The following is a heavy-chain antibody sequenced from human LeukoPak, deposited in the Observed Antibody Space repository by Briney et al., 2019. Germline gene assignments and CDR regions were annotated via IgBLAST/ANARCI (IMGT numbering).Heavy chain of an antibody. CDR2: ISYDGSNK. D-gene: IGHD5-24*01. CDR1: GFTFSSYG. V-gene: IGHV3-30*03. J-gene: IGHJ4*02. Sequence: GGSLRLSCAAPGFTFSSYGMHWVRQAPGKGLEWVAVISYDGSNKYYADSVKGRFTISRDNSKNTLYLQMNSLRVEDTAAYYCAPEGDGYILFDYWGQGTLVTVSS. CDR3: APEGDGYILFDY.